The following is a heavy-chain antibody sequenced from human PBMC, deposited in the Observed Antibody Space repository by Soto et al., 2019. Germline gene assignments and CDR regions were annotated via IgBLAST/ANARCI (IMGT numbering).Heavy chain of an antibody. V-gene: IGHV3-30-3*01. Sequence: GGSLRLSCAASGFTFSSYAMHWVRQAPGKGLEWVAVISYDGSNKYYADSVKGRFTISRDNSKNTLYLQMNSLRAEDTAVYYCAREPPGMLSFYGMDVWGQGTTVTVSS. CDR2: ISYDGSNK. D-gene: IGHD2-8*01. CDR1: GFTFSSYA. CDR3: AREPPGMLSFYGMDV. J-gene: IGHJ6*02.